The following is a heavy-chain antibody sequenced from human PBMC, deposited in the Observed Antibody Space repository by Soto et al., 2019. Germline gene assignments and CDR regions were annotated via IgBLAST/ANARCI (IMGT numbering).Heavy chain of an antibody. V-gene: IGHV1-69*02. CDR3: ARPLGGVVAATGWAFDI. J-gene: IGHJ3*02. CDR1: GGTFSSYT. CDR2: IIPILGIA. D-gene: IGHD2-15*01. Sequence: SLKVSCKSSGGTFSSYTISWVRQAPGQGLEWMGRIIPILGIANYAQKFQGRVTITADKSTSTAYMELSSLRSEDTAVYYCARPLGGVVAATGWAFDIWGQGTMVTVSS.